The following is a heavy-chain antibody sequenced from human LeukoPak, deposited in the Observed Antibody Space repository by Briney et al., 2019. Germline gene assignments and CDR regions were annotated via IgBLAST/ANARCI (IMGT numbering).Heavy chain of an antibody. Sequence: QTGGSLRLSCAASGFTFDDYAMHWVRQAPGKGLEWVSGISWNSGSIGYADSVKGRFTISRDNAKNSLYLQMNSLRAEDTALYYCAKDYSPTVTNWFDPWGQGTLVTVSS. D-gene: IGHD4-17*01. J-gene: IGHJ5*02. CDR3: AKDYSPTVTNWFDP. V-gene: IGHV3-9*01. CDR1: GFTFDDYA. CDR2: ISWNSGSI.